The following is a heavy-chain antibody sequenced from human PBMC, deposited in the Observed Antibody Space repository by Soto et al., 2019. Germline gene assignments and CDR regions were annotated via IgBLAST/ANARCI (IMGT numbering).Heavy chain of an antibody. Sequence: LRLSCAASGFIFRNYAMSWVRQAPGKGLEWVSAIGGNGADTYYADSVKGRFTISRDNSKNTLYLQMNSLRAEDTAVYFCAIPSGLTVTGPDYWGQGTLVTVSS. V-gene: IGHV3-23*01. CDR3: AIPSGLTVTGPDY. CDR2: IGGNGADT. CDR1: GFIFRNYA. D-gene: IGHD6-19*01. J-gene: IGHJ4*02.